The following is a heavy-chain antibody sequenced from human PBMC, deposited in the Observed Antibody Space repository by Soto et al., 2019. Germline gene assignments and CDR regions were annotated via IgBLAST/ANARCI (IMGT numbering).Heavy chain of an antibody. J-gene: IGHJ5*02. CDR1: GYRFTSYW. V-gene: IGHV5-51*01. CDR3: ARKDKSGYFNWFDP. CDR2: IFPSDSDT. D-gene: IGHD3-22*01. Sequence: GESLKISCRTSGYRFTSYWIAWVRQMPGKGLEWMGIIFPSDSDTRYSPSFQGQVTISADRSTSAVFLQWASLKASDTAVYFCARKDKSGYFNWFDPWGQGTLVTVSS.